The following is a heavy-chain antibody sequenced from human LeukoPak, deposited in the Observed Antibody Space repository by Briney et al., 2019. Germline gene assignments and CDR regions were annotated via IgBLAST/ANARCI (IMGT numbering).Heavy chain of an antibody. CDR3: VRSIETYSVYELPYIAV. Sequence: SETLSLTCAVSGGSISSSNWWSWVRQPPGKGLEWIGEIYHSGSTNYNPSLKSRVTISVDKSKNQFSLKLSSVTAADTAVYYCVRSIETYSVYELPYIAVWGKGTTVTVSS. CDR1: GGSISSSNW. D-gene: IGHD5/OR15-5a*01. J-gene: IGHJ6*03. CDR2: IYHSGST. V-gene: IGHV4-4*02.